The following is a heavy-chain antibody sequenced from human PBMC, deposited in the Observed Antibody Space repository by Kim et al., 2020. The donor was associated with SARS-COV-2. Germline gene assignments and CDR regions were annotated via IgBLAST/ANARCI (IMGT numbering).Heavy chain of an antibody. J-gene: IGHJ5*02. Sequence: SETLSLTCTVSGGSISSSSYFWGWIRQPPGKGLEWIGSIHYSGSIYYNPSLKSRGTISVDTSKNHFSLKLSSVTASDTAVYYCARLLWEATIERRFDPWGQGTLVAVSS. CDR3: ARLLWEATIERRFDP. CDR1: GGSISSSSYF. V-gene: IGHV4-39*02. CDR2: IHYSGSI. D-gene: IGHD1-26*01.